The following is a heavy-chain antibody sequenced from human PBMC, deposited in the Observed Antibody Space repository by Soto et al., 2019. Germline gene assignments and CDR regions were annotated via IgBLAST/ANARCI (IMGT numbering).Heavy chain of an antibody. V-gene: IGHV3-30*18. CDR3: AKKLRGYSPVYYFYGMDV. J-gene: IGHJ6*02. CDR2: ISYDGSNK. D-gene: IGHD5-18*01. CDR1: GFTFSSYC. Sequence: GGSLRLSCAASGFTFSSYCMHWVRQAPGKGLEWVAAISYDGSNKYYADSVKGRFTISRDNSKNTLYLQMNSLRAEDTAVYYCAKKLRGYSPVYYFYGMDVWGQGTTVTVSS.